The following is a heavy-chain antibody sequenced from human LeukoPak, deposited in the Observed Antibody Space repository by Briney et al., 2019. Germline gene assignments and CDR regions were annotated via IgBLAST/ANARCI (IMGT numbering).Heavy chain of an antibody. J-gene: IGHJ5*02. CDR3: AMVPAAISGGDWFDP. CDR1: GYTFTSYG. V-gene: IGHV1-18*01. D-gene: IGHD2-2*02. CDR2: ISAYNGNT. Sequence: ASVKVSCKASGYTFTSYGISWVRQAPGQGLEWMGWISAYNGNTNYAQKLQGRVTMTTDTSTSTAYMELRSLRSDDTAVYYCAMVPAAISGGDWFDPWGLGTLVTVSS.